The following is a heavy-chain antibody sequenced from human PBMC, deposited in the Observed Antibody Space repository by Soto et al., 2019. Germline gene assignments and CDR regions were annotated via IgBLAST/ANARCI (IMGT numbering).Heavy chain of an antibody. Sequence: SETLSLTCAVYGGSFSGYYWSWIRQPPGKGLEWIGEINHSGSTNYNPSLKSRVTISVDTSKNQFSLKLSSVTAADTAVYYCASPYDSSGYYGFYWGQGTLVTVSS. CDR1: GGSFSGYY. J-gene: IGHJ4*02. CDR3: ASPYDSSGYYGFY. V-gene: IGHV4-34*01. CDR2: INHSGST. D-gene: IGHD3-22*01.